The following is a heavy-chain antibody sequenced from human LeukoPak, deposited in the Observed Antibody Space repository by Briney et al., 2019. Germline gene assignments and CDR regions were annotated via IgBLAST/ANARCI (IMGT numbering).Heavy chain of an antibody. Sequence: GGSLRLSCSASGFTVSNSNMNWVRQAPGKGLEWISVIYSGGSTHYADSVKGRFTISRDNSENTLFLQMNSLRVEDTAVYYCAKEEQQFDYFDYWGQGTLVTVSS. V-gene: IGHV3-53*01. CDR1: GFTVSNSN. J-gene: IGHJ4*02. CDR3: AKEEQQFDYFDY. CDR2: IYSGGST. D-gene: IGHD6-6*01.